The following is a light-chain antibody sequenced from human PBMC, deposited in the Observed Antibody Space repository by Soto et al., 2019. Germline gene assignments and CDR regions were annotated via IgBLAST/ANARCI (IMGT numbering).Light chain of an antibody. V-gene: IGKV3-20*01. Sequence: EIVLTQSPATLSLSPGERATLSCRASQSVTDNYLAWYQQKPGQAPRLVISGASSRTSGIPDGFSASGSGTDFTLTISRLEPEDFAVYFCHQYGDSPQTFGQGTKVDIK. CDR1: QSVTDNY. J-gene: IGKJ1*01. CDR3: HQYGDSPQT. CDR2: GAS.